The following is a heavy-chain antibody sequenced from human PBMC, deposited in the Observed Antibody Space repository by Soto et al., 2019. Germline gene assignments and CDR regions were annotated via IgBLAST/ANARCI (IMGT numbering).Heavy chain of an antibody. CDR3: ARGGWYNWNYMYDWSDP. CDR2: INAGNGNT. J-gene: IGHJ5*02. V-gene: IGHV1-3*01. CDR1: GYTFTSYA. Sequence: ASVKVSCKASGYTFTSYAMHWVRQAPGQRLEWMGWINAGNGNTKYSQKFQGRVTITRDTSASTAYMELSSLRSEDTAVYYCARGGWYNWNYMYDWSDPWGQGTLVTVSS. D-gene: IGHD1-7*01.